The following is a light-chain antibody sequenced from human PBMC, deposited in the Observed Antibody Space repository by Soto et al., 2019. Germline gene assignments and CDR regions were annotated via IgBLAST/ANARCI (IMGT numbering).Light chain of an antibody. CDR3: SSYTTSNTRQIV. Sequence: QSVLTQPASVSGSPGQSITISCTGTSSDVGGYYYVSWFQHHPCKASKLIIYDVTNRPSGVSNLFSGSKSGNTASLTISGLQPEDEADYYCSSYTTSNTRQIVFGTGTKVTVL. CDR1: SSDVGGYYY. J-gene: IGLJ1*01. V-gene: IGLV2-14*03. CDR2: DVT.